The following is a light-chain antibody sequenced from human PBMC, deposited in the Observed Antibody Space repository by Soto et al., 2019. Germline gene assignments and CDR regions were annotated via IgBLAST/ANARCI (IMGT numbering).Light chain of an antibody. Sequence: IPMTQSTFTLTGSSGDRVTXTCRASQIVSSWLAWYQQKPGKAAKLLIYKASTLQSGVASRLSTSGYGTQLTLTSSCLQLADYASYSCDQDHPDRWPFGQGTKVDIK. CDR1: QIVSSW. V-gene: IGKV1-5*03. CDR3: DQDHPDRWP. CDR2: KAS. J-gene: IGKJ1*01.